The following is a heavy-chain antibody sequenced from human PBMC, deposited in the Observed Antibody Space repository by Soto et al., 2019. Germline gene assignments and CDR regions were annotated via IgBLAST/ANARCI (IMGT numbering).Heavy chain of an antibody. CDR2: VSASAMTT. J-gene: IGHJ4*02. V-gene: IGHV3-23*01. CDR3: ARDFPYFSYDIWNGHDH. D-gene: IGHD3-3*01. CDR1: GFTFGAYG. Sequence: EVQLLESGGGLVQPGGSLRLSCAASGFTFGAYGMSWFRQAPGKGLEWVSAVSASAMTTYYTDSVKGRFTISRDDSKNTLYLQMNSLRAEDTAVYFCARDFPYFSYDIWNGHDHWDQGILVTVSS.